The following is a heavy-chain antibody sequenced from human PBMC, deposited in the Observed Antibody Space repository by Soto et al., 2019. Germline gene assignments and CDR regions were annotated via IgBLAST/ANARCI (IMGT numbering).Heavy chain of an antibody. CDR3: ARDRRADDYGDDAFDN. Sequence: EVQLVESGGGLVQRGGSLRLSCAASGLIVDNNYMSWVRQAPGKGLEWISVMYSAGNTYYADSVRGRFTISRDSSTNTLFLEMHSLRVEDTAVYYCARDRRADDYGDDAFDNWGQGTLVTVSS. V-gene: IGHV3-66*01. CDR1: GLIVDNNY. J-gene: IGHJ4*02. CDR2: MYSAGNT. D-gene: IGHD4-17*01.